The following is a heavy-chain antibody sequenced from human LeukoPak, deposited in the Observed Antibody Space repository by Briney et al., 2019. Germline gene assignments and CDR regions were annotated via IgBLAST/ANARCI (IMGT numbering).Heavy chain of an antibody. CDR1: GFTFSSYS. V-gene: IGHV3-21*01. J-gene: IGHJ4*02. CDR2: ISSSSSYI. CDR3: AVHYYDSSGYGGTDDY. Sequence: GGSLRLSCAASGFTFSSYSMNWVRQAPGKGLDGVSSISSSSSYIYYADSVKGRFTISRDNAKNSLYLQMNSLRAEDTAVYYCAVHYYDSSGYGGTDDYWGQGTLVTVSS. D-gene: IGHD3-22*01.